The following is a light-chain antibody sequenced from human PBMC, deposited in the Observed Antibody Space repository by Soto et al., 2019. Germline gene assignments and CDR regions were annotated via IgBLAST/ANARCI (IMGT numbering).Light chain of an antibody. J-gene: IGKJ5*01. CDR2: GAS. CDR1: QSVSDN. Sequence: EIVLTQSPATLSVSPGERVTLSCRASQSVSDNLAWYQQKPGQAPRLLIYGASIRATDIPARFSGSGSATDFTLTISSLEPEDFAVYYCQQRSSWITFGQGTRLEIK. CDR3: QQRSSWIT. V-gene: IGKV3-11*01.